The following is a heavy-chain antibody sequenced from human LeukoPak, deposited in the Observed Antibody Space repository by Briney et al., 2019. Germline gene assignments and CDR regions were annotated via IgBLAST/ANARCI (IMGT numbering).Heavy chain of an antibody. Sequence: GASVKVSCKASGYTFTGYYMHWVRQAPGQGLEWMGRINPNSSGTTYAQTFQGRVTMTRDTSISTAYMELSRLRSDDTAVYYCARVLYDFWSGYYTGFGHWGQGTLVTVSS. CDR3: ARVLYDFWSGYYTGFGH. CDR1: GYTFTGYY. CDR2: INPNSSGT. V-gene: IGHV1-2*06. J-gene: IGHJ4*02. D-gene: IGHD3-3*01.